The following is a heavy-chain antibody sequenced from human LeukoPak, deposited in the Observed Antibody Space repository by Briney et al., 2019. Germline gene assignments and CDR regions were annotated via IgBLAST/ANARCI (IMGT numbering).Heavy chain of an antibody. Sequence: GGSLRLSCAASGFTFSIHWMSWVRQAPGKGLEWVANIDRDGSKKYNVDSVKGRFTLSRDNAKNSLYLQMNSLRAEDTAVYYCARDTTYDALDYWGQGTLVTVSS. CDR1: GFTFSIHW. J-gene: IGHJ4*02. CDR3: ARDTTYDALDY. CDR2: IDRDGSKK. D-gene: IGHD1-1*01. V-gene: IGHV3-7*01.